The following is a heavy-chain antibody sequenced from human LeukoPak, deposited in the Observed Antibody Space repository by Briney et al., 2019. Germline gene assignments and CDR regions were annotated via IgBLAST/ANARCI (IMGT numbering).Heavy chain of an antibody. Sequence: GGSLRLSCAASGFTFSSYGMHWVRQAPGKGLEWVAFIRYDGSNKYYADSVKGRFTISRDNSKNTLYLQMNSLRAEDTAVYYCAKDSRWLQSQLPPELDYWGQGTLVTVSS. CDR2: IRYDGSNK. CDR3: AKDSRWLQSQLPPELDY. V-gene: IGHV3-30*02. J-gene: IGHJ4*02. D-gene: IGHD5-24*01. CDR1: GFTFSSYG.